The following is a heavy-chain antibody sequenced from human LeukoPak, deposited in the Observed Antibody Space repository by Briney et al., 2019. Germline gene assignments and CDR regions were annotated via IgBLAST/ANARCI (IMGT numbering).Heavy chain of an antibody. V-gene: IGHV1-18*01. CDR2: ISAYNGNT. J-gene: IGHJ4*02. CDR1: GYTFTSYG. CDR3: ARFADYVWGSYQGRSDY. Sequence: GASVKVSCNASGYTFTSYGISWVRQAPGQGLEWMGWISAYNGNTNYAQKLQGRVTMTTDTSTSTAYMELRSLRSDDTAVYYCARFADYVWGSYQGRSDYWGQGTLVTVSS. D-gene: IGHD3-16*02.